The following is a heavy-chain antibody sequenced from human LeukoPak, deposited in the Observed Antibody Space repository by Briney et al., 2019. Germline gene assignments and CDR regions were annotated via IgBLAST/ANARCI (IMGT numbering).Heavy chain of an antibody. V-gene: IGHV1-69*05. CDR2: IIPIFGTA. D-gene: IGHD2-2*01. CDR3: AVIPNLKLGYCSSTSCPKQFHP. Sequence: ASVKVSCKSSGCTFSSYAISWVRQAPGQGLEWMGGIIPIFGTANYAQKFQGRVTITTDESTSTAHMDLRSLRSEDTAVYYSAVIPNLKLGYCSSTSCPKQFHPSGQGTLVTVSS. CDR1: GCTFSSYA. J-gene: IGHJ5*02.